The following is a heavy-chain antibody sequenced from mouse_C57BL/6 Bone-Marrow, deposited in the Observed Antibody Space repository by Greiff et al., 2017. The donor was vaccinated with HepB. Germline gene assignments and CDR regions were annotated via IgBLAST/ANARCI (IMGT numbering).Heavy chain of an antibody. Sequence: EVMLVESGGGLVQPKGSLKLSCAASGFSFNTYAMNWVRQAPGKGLEWVARIRSKSNNYATYYADSVKDRFTISRDDSESMLYLQMNNLKTEDTAMYYCVSDPYYYAMDYWGQGTSVTVSS. CDR2: IRSKSNNYAT. V-gene: IGHV10-1*01. CDR1: GFSFNTYA. CDR3: VSDPYYYAMDY. J-gene: IGHJ4*01.